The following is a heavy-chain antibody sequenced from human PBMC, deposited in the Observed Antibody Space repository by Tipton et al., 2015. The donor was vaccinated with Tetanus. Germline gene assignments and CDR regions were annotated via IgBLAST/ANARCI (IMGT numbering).Heavy chain of an antibody. CDR2: IKSKTDGGTT. V-gene: IGHV3-15*01. D-gene: IGHD4-17*01. CDR3: TTYLYGDYDLFDY. Sequence: GSLRLSCAASGFTFSNAWMSWVRQAPGKGLEWVGRIKSKTDGGTTDYAAPVKGRFTISRDDSKNTLYLQMNSLKTEDTAVYYCTTYLYGDYDLFDYWGQGTLVTVSS. CDR1: GFTFSNAW. J-gene: IGHJ4*02.